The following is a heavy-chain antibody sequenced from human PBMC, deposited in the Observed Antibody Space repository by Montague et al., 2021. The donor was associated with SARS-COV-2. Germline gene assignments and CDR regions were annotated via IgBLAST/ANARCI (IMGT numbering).Heavy chain of an antibody. CDR2: ITHSGST. CDR1: GGSFSGYC. J-gene: IGHJ6*02. D-gene: IGHD3-10*01. Sequence: SETLPLTCAVYGGSFSGYCWSWIRQPPGKGLEWVGEITHSGSTNYNPYLKSRVTISVDTSKNQFSLKLSSVTAADTAVYYCARVRYYGSGTSLGMDVWGQGNTVTGPS. V-gene: IGHV4-34*01. CDR3: ARVRYYGSGTSLGMDV.